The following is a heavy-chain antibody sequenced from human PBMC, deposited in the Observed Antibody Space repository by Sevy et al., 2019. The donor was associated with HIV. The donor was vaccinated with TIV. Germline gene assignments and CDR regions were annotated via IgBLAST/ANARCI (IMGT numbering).Heavy chain of an antibody. D-gene: IGHD1-26*01. CDR3: VKDRSGSYSFDY. CDR1: GFTFDDYT. CDR2: ISWSSGNI. J-gene: IGHJ4*02. V-gene: IGHV3-9*01. Sequence: GGSLRLSCAASGFTFDDYTMNWVRQAPGKGLEWVSGISWSSGNIAYADSVEGRFTISRDNAKNSLYLQMDSLRVEDTALYYCVKDRSGSYSFDYWGQGTLVTVSS.